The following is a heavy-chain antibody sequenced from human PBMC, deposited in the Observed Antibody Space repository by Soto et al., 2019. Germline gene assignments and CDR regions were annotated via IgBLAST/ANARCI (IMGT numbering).Heavy chain of an antibody. D-gene: IGHD1-26*01. CDR2: VYSGGST. Sequence: EVQLVESGGGLVQPGGSLRLSCAASGFTVSSNYMSWVRQAPGKGLEWVSVVYSGGSTYYADSVKGRFTISRHNSKNTLYLQMNSLRAEDTAVYYCARDSADNFDYWGQGTLVTVSS. CDR3: ARDSADNFDY. CDR1: GFTVSSNY. V-gene: IGHV3-53*04. J-gene: IGHJ4*02.